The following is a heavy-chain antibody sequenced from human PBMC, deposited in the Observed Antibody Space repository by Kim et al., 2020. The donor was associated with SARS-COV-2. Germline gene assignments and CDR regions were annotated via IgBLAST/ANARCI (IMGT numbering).Heavy chain of an antibody. CDR3: AKDCAQRGYCSSTSCCDAFDI. V-gene: IGHV3-9*01. CDR2: ISWNSGSI. D-gene: IGHD2-2*01. J-gene: IGHJ3*02. Sequence: GGSLRLSCAASGFTFGDYAMHWVRQAPGKGLEWVSGISWNSGSIGYADSVKGRFTISRDNAKNSLYLQMNSLRAEDTALYYCAKDCAQRGYCSSTSCCDAFDIWGQGTMVTVSS. CDR1: GFTFGDYA.